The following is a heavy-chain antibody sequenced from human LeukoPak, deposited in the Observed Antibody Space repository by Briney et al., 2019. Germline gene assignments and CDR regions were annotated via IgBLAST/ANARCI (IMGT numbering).Heavy chain of an antibody. D-gene: IGHD6-19*01. J-gene: IGHJ4*02. CDR3: AREGREWLSVGIDY. V-gene: IGHV3-23*01. CDR1: GFSFGSEA. Sequence: GGSLRLSCVVSGFSFGSEAMSWVRQAPGRGLEWVSSISPGGGTTYYADSVKGRFTISRDNSKNTLYLQMNSLRAEDTAVYYCAREGREWLSVGIDYWGRGTLVTVSS. CDR2: ISPGGGTT.